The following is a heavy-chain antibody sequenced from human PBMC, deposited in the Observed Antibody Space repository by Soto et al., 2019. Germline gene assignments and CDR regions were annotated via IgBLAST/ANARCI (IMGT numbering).Heavy chain of an antibody. Sequence: VGSLRLSYAVSGLNFSSYAMNWVRQAPGKGLEWVSVISGSGGNTYYADSVRGRFTISRDNSKNTLYLQINSLRAEDTAVYYCAKVGCPKELTRRYGMDVWGQGTTVTVSS. CDR2: ISGSGGNT. V-gene: IGHV3-23*01. J-gene: IGHJ6*02. D-gene: IGHD1-7*01. CDR1: GLNFSSYA. CDR3: AKVGCPKELTRRYGMDV.